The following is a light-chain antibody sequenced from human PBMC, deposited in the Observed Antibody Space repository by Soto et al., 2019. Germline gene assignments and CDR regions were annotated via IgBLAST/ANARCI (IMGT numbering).Light chain of an antibody. CDR1: QSVLYSSNNKNY. V-gene: IGKV4-1*01. J-gene: IGKJ1*01. Sequence: DIVMTQSPDSLDVSLGERATINCKSSQSVLYSSNNKNYLAWYQQKPGQPPKLLIYWASTRESGVPDRFSGSGSGTDFTLTISSLQAEDVAVYYCQQYYSTPQTFGQGTKVDI. CDR2: WAS. CDR3: QQYYSTPQT.